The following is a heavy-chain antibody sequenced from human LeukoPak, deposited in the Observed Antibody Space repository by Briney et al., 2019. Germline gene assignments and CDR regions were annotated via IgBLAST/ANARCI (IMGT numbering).Heavy chain of an antibody. V-gene: IGHV3-30-3*01. CDR2: ISYDGSNK. Sequence: GGSLRLSCAASGFTFNRYAIHWVRQAPGKGLEWVAFISYDGSNKYFADSVKGRFTISRDNSKNTVYLQVDSLRAEDTAVYYCARDRNLDSWGQGTLVTVSS. CDR3: ARDRNLDS. J-gene: IGHJ4*02. CDR1: GFTFNRYA.